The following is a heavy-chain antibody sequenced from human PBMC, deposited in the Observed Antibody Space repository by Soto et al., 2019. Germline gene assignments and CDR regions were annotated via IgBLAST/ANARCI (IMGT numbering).Heavy chain of an antibody. V-gene: IGHV3-21*01. Sequence: GGSLRLSCAASGFTFSSYSMNWVRQAPGKGLEWVSSISSSSSYIYYADSMKGRFTIYRDNAKNSLYMQRNSLRAEDTAVYYCAGELEDYPPGDYYYGMDVWGQGTTVTVSS. CDR2: ISSSSSYI. J-gene: IGHJ6*02. CDR1: GFTFSSYS. CDR3: AGELEDYPPGDYYYGMDV. D-gene: IGHD3-10*01.